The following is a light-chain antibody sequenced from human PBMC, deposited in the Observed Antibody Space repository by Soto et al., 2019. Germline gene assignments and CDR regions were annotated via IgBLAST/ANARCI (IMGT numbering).Light chain of an antibody. CDR2: EVS. J-gene: IGLJ1*01. V-gene: IGLV2-8*01. CDR1: SSDVGGYNY. CDR3: SSYAGSNNLDV. Sequence: QSALTQPPSASGSPGQSVTISCTGTSSDVGGYNYVSWYQQHPGKAPKLMIYEVSKRPSGVPDRFSGSKSGNTASLTVSGLKNEDEADYYCSSYAGSNNLDVFGTGTKVTVL.